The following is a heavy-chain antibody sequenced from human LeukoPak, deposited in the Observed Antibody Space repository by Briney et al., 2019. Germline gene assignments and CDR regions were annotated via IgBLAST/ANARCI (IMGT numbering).Heavy chain of an antibody. CDR2: FDPEDGET. CDR3: ATDGQRGYSYGYYFDY. J-gene: IGHJ4*02. Sequence: ASVKVSCKVSGYALTELSMHWVRQAPGKGLERMGGFDPEDGETIYAQKFQGRVTMTEDTSTDTAYMELSSLRSEDTAVYYCATDGQRGYSYGYYFDYWGQGTLVTVSS. D-gene: IGHD5-18*01. V-gene: IGHV1-24*01. CDR1: GYALTELS.